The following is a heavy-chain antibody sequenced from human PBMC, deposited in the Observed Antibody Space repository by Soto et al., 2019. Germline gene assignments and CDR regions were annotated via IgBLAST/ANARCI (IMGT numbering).Heavy chain of an antibody. CDR3: AREPTIFGVVIHGMDV. V-gene: IGHV3-48*02. Sequence: HPGGSLRLSCAASGFTFSSYSMNWVRQAPGKGLEWVSYTSSSSSTIYYADSVKGRFTISRDNAKNSLYLQMNSLRDEDTAVYYCAREPTIFGVVIHGMDVWGQGTTVTVSS. D-gene: IGHD3-3*01. J-gene: IGHJ6*02. CDR1: GFTFSSYS. CDR2: TSSSSSTI.